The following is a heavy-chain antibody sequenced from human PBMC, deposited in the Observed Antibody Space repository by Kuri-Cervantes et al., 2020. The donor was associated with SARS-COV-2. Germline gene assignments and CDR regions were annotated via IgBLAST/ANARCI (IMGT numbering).Heavy chain of an antibody. J-gene: IGHJ3*02. CDR3: ARDSEVVVAPSAFDI. Sequence: GESLKISCAASGFTFSSSWMHWVCQAPEKGQEWVADIKCDGSEKYYVDSVKGRFTISRDNAKNSLYLQMNSLRAEDTAVYYCARDSEVVVAPSAFDIWGQGTMVTVSS. CDR2: IKCDGSEK. D-gene: IGHD2-15*01. V-gene: IGHV3-52*02. CDR1: GFTFSSSW.